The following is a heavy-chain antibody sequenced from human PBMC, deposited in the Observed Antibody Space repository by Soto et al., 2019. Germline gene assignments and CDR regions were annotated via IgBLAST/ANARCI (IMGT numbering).Heavy chain of an antibody. V-gene: IGHV4-30-2*01. J-gene: IGHJ6*02. Sequence: QLQLQESGSGLVKPSQTLSLTCAVSGVSISSDGYSWSWIRQPPGKGLEWIGFIYQSGSTYYNPSLKSRGTMSVDRSKNQFSLKLTSVTAADTAVYYCARAYYDFWTSYHYGMDVWGQGTTVIVSS. CDR3: ARAYYDFWTSYHYGMDV. D-gene: IGHD3-3*01. CDR1: GVSISSDGYS. CDR2: IYQSGST.